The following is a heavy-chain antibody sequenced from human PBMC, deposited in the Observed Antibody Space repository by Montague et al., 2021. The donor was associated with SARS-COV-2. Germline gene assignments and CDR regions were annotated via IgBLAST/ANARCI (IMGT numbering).Heavy chain of an antibody. CDR1: GDSVSSNSVA. D-gene: IGHD6-19*01. CDR2: TYYRSKRDS. Sequence: CAISGDSVSSNSVAWSWIRQSPPRGLEWLGRTYYRSKRDSDYAPSVRGRRTVNPDASKNEFSLELNYVNPDDTAVYYCVRYSGWFYFDFWGQGTLVTVSS. CDR3: VRYSGWFYFDF. V-gene: IGHV6-1*01. J-gene: IGHJ4*02.